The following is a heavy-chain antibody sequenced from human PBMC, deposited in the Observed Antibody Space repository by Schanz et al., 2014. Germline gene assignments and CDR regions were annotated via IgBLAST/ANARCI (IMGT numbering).Heavy chain of an antibody. CDR3: ARDPIDGIPDYFDY. CDR2: ISRDGTTS. Sequence: EVQLVESGGGLLQPGRSLRLSCAASGFAFGDHAVHWVRQAPGKGLEWLSYISRDGTTSYYADSVRGRFTISRDISQNTLYLQMNGLRTEDTAVYYCARDPIDGIPDYFDYWGQGTLVTVSS. CDR1: GFAFGDHA. J-gene: IGHJ4*02. D-gene: IGHD1-20*01. V-gene: IGHV3-48*03.